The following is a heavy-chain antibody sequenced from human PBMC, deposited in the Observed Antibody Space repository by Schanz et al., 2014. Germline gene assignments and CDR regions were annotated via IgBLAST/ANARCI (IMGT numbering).Heavy chain of an antibody. J-gene: IGHJ4*02. CDR3: ASAGAGYSSSWDVDY. CDR2: VNPSVRGT. Sequence: QVQLVQSGTQVKKPGASVKASCKASGYTLSAYSLHWVRQAPGQGLEWMGIVNPSVRGTHFAREFQGRVTVTSDTSTSTVYMELSGLRAEDTAVYYCASAGAGYSSSWDVDYWGQGTLVTVSS. D-gene: IGHD6-13*01. V-gene: IGHV1-46*01. CDR1: GYTLSAYS.